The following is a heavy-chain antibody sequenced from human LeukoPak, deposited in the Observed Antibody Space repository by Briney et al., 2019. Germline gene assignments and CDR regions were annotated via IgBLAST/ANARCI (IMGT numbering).Heavy chain of an antibody. Sequence: QTGGSLRLSCAASGFTFSSYEMNWVRQAPGKGLEWVSYISSSCSTIYYADSVKGRFTISRDNAKNSLYLQMNSLRAEDTAVYYCARGPDYGDYYFDYWGQGTLVTVSS. D-gene: IGHD4-17*01. J-gene: IGHJ4*02. CDR3: ARGPDYGDYYFDY. V-gene: IGHV3-48*03. CDR1: GFTFSSYE. CDR2: ISSSCSTI.